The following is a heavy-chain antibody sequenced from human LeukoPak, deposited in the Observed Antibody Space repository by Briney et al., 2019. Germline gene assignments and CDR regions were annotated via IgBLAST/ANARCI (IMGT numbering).Heavy chain of an antibody. CDR1: GFTFSDYY. V-gene: IGHV3-11*01. J-gene: IGHJ5*02. CDR3: ARGAPVAAAINARFDP. CDR2: ISSSGSTI. D-gene: IGHD2-15*01. Sequence: GGSLRLSCAASGFTFSDYYMSWIRQAPGKGLEWVSYISSSGSTIYYADSVKARFTISRDNAKNSLYLQMNSLRAEDTAVYYCARGAPVAAAINARFDPWGQGTLVTVSS.